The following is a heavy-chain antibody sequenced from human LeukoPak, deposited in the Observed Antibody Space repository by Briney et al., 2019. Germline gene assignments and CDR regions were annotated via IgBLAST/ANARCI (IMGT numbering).Heavy chain of an antibody. D-gene: IGHD6-19*01. V-gene: IGHV1-18*01. CDR1: GYSFTSYG. J-gene: IGHJ5*02. Sequence: ASVKVSCEASGYSFTSYGISWVRQAPGQGLEWLGWISAYNGNTNYAQKLQGRVTMTTDTSTSTAYMELRSLRSDDTAVYYCARSLRSGYSSGWLTGWFDPWGQGTLVTVSS. CDR2: ISAYNGNT. CDR3: ARSLRSGYSSGWLTGWFDP.